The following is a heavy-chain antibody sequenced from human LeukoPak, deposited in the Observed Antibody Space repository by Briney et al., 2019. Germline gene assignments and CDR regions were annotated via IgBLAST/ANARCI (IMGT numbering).Heavy chain of an antibody. V-gene: IGHV4-59*01. CDR3: ARIHRYCSGGACYVLDN. J-gene: IGHJ4*02. D-gene: IGHD2-15*01. CDR2: VYYSGST. Sequence: PSETLSLTCTVSGGSISSYYWSWIRQPPGRGLEWIGYVYYSGSTNYNPSFKSRITISVDTSRNQFSLQLSSVTAADTAVYYCARIHRYCSGGACYVLDNWGQGTLVAVSS. CDR1: GGSISSYY.